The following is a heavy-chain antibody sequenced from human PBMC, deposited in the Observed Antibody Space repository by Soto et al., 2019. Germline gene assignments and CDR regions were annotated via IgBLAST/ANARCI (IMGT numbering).Heavy chain of an antibody. J-gene: IGHJ4*02. V-gene: IGHV1-3*05. CDR2: INAGNGNT. CDR3: ARSIVVVTALDY. Sequence: QVQLVQSGAEEKKPGASVKVSCKASGYTFTSYAMHWVRQAPGQRLEWMGWINAGNGNTKYSQKFQGRVTITRATSAITAYMELSSLRAEDTAVYYCARSIVVVTALDYWGQGTLVTVSS. D-gene: IGHD2-21*02. CDR1: GYTFTSYA.